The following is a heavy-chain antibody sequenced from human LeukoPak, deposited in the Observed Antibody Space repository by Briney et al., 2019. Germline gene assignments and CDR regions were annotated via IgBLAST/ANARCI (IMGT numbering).Heavy chain of an antibody. V-gene: IGHV3-13*01. CDR2: VGTAGDT. J-gene: IGHJ3*02. Sequence: GGSLRLSCTASGFTFSSYNMHWVRQPPGKGLEWVSAVGTAGDTYYPGSVKGRFTISRENAKNSLYLQMNSLRAGDTAVYYCARRGDSRGYYDALDIWGQGTMVTVSS. CDR1: GFTFSSYN. D-gene: IGHD3-22*01. CDR3: ARRGDSRGYYDALDI.